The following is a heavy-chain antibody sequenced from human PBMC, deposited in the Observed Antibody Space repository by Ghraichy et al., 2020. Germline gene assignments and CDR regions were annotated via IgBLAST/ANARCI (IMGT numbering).Heavy chain of an antibody. CDR1: GFTFSSYS. CDR2: ISSSSSYI. D-gene: IGHD3-3*01. Sequence: GGSLRLSCAASGFTFSSYSMNWVRQAPGKGLEWVSSISSSSSYIYYADSVKGRFTISRDNAKNSLYLQMNSLRAEDTAVYYCARDEPYYDFWSGYYTQYYYYGMDVWGQGTTVTVSS. V-gene: IGHV3-21*01. CDR3: ARDEPYYDFWSGYYTQYYYYGMDV. J-gene: IGHJ6*02.